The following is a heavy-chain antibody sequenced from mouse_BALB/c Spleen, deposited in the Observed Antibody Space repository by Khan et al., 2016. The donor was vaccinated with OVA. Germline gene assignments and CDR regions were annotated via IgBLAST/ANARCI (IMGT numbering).Heavy chain of an antibody. CDR2: ILPGSGST. Sequence: QVQLKQSGADLMKPGASVKISCKVAGYTFSSYWIEWIKQRPGHGLEWIGEILPGSGSTNCNEKFKGKATFTADTSSNTAYMQLSSLTSEDSAVYYCARVNSGNRNCYDYWGKGTTLTVSS. D-gene: IGHD1-1*01. J-gene: IGHJ2*01. V-gene: IGHV1-9*01. CDR3: ARVNSGNRNCYDY. CDR1: GYTFSSYW.